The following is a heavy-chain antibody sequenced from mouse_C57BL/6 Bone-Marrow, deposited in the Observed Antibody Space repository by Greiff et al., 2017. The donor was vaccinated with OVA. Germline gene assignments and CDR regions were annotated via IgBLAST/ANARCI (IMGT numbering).Heavy chain of an antibody. Sequence: QVQLQQSGAELARPGASVKLSCTASGYTFTSYGISWVKQRTGQGLEWIGEIYPRSGNTYYNEKFKGKATLTADKSSSTAYMELRSLTSEDSAVYFCARGRIDYYGSSFFFDYWGQGTTLTVSS. CDR2: IYPRSGNT. J-gene: IGHJ2*01. CDR1: GYTFTSYG. D-gene: IGHD1-1*01. V-gene: IGHV1-81*01. CDR3: ARGRIDYYGSSFFFDY.